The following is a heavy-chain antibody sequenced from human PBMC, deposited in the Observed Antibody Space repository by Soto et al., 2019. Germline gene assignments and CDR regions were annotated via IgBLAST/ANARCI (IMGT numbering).Heavy chain of an antibody. J-gene: IGHJ1*01. CDR3: ARLAYSGYFQT. D-gene: IGHD2-21*01. CDR1: GDSISSSTYY. Sequence: SETLSLTCDVSGDSISSSTYYWGWIRQPPGKGLEWLAGIYYSGAAYYNPSLRSRVSISVDTSNNRFSLALTSLTAADTAVYFCARLAYSGYFQTWGQGSLVTAPQ. V-gene: IGHV4-39*02. CDR2: IYYSGAA.